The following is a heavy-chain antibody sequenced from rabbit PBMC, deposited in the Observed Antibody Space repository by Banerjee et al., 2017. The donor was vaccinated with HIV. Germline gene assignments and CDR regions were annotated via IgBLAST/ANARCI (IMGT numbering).Heavy chain of an antibody. CDR2: IYTGSSGST. V-gene: IGHV1S45*01. CDR3: ARGPYGGYSYAMNL. J-gene: IGHJ4*01. D-gene: IGHD6-1*01. CDR1: GFSFSSYYY. Sequence: QEQLEESGGDLVKPEGSLTLTCTASGFSFSSYYYMSWVRQAPGKGLEWIGTIYTGSSGSTYYASWAKGRFTISKTSSTTVTLQMTSLPAADTATYFCARGPYGGYSYAMNLWGQGPLVTFS.